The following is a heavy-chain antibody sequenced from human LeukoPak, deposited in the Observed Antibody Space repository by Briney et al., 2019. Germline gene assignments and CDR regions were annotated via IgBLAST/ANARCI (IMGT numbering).Heavy chain of an antibody. D-gene: IGHD3-9*01. Sequence: SETLSLTCTVSGGSISSSSYYWGWIRQPPGKGLEWIGSIYYSGSTYYNPSLKSRVTISVDTSKNQFSLKLSSVTAADTAVYYCARVRITIFDYWGQGTLVTVSS. V-gene: IGHV4-39*07. CDR1: GGSISSSSYY. CDR2: IYYSGST. CDR3: ARVRITIFDY. J-gene: IGHJ4*02.